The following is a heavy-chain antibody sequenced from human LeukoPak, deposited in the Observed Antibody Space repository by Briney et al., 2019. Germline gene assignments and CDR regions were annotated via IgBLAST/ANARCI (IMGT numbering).Heavy chain of an antibody. V-gene: IGHV4-4*07. Sequence: SETLSLTCTVSGGSISTFYWTWIRQPAGKGLEWIGRINNSGSTNYNPSLRSRVSMPVDRSKNQFSVTLSSVTAADTAVYFCAREGGDPRWLDPWGQGTLVTVS. J-gene: IGHJ5*02. CDR2: INNSGST. CDR3: AREGGDPRWLDP. CDR1: GGSISTFY. D-gene: IGHD6-25*01.